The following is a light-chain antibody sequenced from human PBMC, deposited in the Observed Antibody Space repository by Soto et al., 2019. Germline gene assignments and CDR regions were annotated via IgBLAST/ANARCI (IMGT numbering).Light chain of an antibody. CDR2: DVS. V-gene: IGLV2-11*01. CDR3: CSYAGSYTLGV. J-gene: IGLJ1*01. CDR1: SSDVGGYNY. Sequence: QSALTQPRSVSDSPGQSVTISCTGTSSDVGGYNYVSLYQQHPGKAPKLMIYDVSKRPSGVPDRFSGSKSGNTASLTISGLQAEDEADYYCCSYAGSYTLGVFGTGTKVTVL.